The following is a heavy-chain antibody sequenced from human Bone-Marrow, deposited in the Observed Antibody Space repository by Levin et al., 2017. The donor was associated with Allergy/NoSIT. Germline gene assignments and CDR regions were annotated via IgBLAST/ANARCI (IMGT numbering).Heavy chain of an antibody. V-gene: IGHV3-30-3*01. D-gene: IGHD3-16*02. CDR2: ISYDGSNK. CDR3: ARGGDYVWGSYRAIRPSYYYYGMDV. CDR1: GFTFSSYA. Sequence: QPGGSLRLSCAASGFTFSSYAMHWVRQAPGKGLEWVAVISYDGSNKYYADSVKGRFTISRDNSKNTLYLQMNSLRAEDTAVYYCARGGDYVWGSYRAIRPSYYYYGMDVWGQGTTVTVSS. J-gene: IGHJ6*02.